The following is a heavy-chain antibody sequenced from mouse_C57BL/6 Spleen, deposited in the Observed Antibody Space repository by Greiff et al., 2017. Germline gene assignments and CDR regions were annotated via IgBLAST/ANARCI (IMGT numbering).Heavy chain of an antibody. J-gene: IGHJ3*01. Sequence: VKLQQSGPELVKPGASVKLSCKASGYTFTSYDINWVKQRPGQGLEWIGWIYPRDGSTKYNEKFKGKATLTVDTSSSTAYMELHGLTSEDSAVYVCARYPQSYYYGSSWFAYWGQGTLVTVSA. CDR1: GYTFTSYD. D-gene: IGHD1-1*01. CDR3: ARYPQSYYYGSSWFAY. CDR2: IYPRDGST. V-gene: IGHV1-85*01.